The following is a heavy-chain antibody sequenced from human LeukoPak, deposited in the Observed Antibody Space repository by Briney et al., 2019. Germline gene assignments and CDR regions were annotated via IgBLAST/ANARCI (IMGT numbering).Heavy chain of an antibody. CDR1: GFIFSTYS. CDR3: AALQAAAVVVTAIEHYYGMDV. Sequence: GGSLRLSCAASGFIFSTYSMNWVRQAPGKGLEWVSYINSRSSTIYYADSVKGRFTISRDNSKNTLYLQMNSLRDEDTAVYFCAALQAAAVVVTAIEHYYGMDVWGQGTTVTVSS. D-gene: IGHD2-21*02. CDR2: INSRSSTI. J-gene: IGHJ6*02. V-gene: IGHV3-48*02.